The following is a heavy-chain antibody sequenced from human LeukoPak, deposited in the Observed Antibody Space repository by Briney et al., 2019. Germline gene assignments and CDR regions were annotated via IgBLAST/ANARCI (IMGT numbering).Heavy chain of an antibody. J-gene: IGHJ4*02. CDR1: GFTFSSYA. CDR2: ISYDGSNK. D-gene: IGHD6-13*01. Sequence: GRSLRLSCAASGFTFSSYAMHWVRQAPGKGLEWVAVISYDGSNKYYADSVKGRFTISRDNSKNTLYLQMNSLRAEDTAVYYCAGSSSWYRGQGTLVTVSS. CDR3: AGSSSWY. V-gene: IGHV3-30-3*01.